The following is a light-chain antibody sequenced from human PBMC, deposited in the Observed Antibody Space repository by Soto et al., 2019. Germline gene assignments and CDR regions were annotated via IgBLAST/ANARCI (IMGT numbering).Light chain of an antibody. CDR1: QTVHSN. J-gene: IGKJ3*01. V-gene: IGKV3-15*01. CDR2: YAS. Sequence: EVVMTQSPATLSVSTGERVTLSCRASQTVHSNLAWYQQRPGQAPSLLISYASTRATGIPARFSGSGSGTEFTLTISSLQSEDSGVYYCQHYSNWPPTFGPGTKVEIK. CDR3: QHYSNWPPT.